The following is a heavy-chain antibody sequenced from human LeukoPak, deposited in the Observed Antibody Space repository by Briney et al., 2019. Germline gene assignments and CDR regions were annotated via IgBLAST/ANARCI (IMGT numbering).Heavy chain of an antibody. CDR1: GYTVTSYG. CDR3: ARDREYDILTGDPTSYFDY. J-gene: IGHJ4*02. D-gene: IGHD3-9*01. Sequence: GASVYFSCKASGYTVTSYGSSWVRQAPGQGLERMGWISAYNGNTNYAQKLQGRVTMTTDTSTSTAYMELRSLRSDDAAVYYCARDREYDILTGDPTSYFDYWGQGTLVTVSS. CDR2: ISAYNGNT. V-gene: IGHV1-18*04.